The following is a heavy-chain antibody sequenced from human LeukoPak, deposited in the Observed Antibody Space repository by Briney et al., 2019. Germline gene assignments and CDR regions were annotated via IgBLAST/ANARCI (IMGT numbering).Heavy chain of an antibody. CDR3: ARGEGSPTGYCTNGVCHYYYYGMDV. Sequence: SVKVSCKASGGTFSSYAISWVRQAPGQGLEWMGGIIPIFGTATYAQKFQGRVTITADESTSTAYMELSSLRSEDTAVYYCARGEGSPTGYCTNGVCHYYYYGMDVWGQGTTVTVSS. CDR2: IIPIFGTA. J-gene: IGHJ6*02. CDR1: GGTFSSYA. V-gene: IGHV1-69*01. D-gene: IGHD2-8*01.